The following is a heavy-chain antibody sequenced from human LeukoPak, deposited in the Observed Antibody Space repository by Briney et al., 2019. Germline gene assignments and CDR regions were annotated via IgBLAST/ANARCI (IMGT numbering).Heavy chain of an antibody. Sequence: ASVKDSCKASVYTFTSYGISWVRQAPGQGLEGMGWISAYNGNTNYAQKLQGRVTMTTDTSTSTAYMELRSLRSDDTAVYYCARVISSSYCSGGSCLSIDYRGEGTLLTVSS. V-gene: IGHV1-18*01. CDR1: VYTFTSYG. CDR2: ISAYNGNT. J-gene: IGHJ4*02. CDR3: ARVISSSYCSGGSCLSIDY. D-gene: IGHD2-15*01.